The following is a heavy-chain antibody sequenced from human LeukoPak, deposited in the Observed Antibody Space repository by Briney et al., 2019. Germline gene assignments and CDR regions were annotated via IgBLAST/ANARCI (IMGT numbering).Heavy chain of an antibody. D-gene: IGHD3-10*01. CDR2: INHSGST. J-gene: IGHJ6*02. CDR3: ARGVVRGVNPYYYYYGMDV. V-gene: IGHV4-34*01. CDR1: GGSFSGYY. Sequence: SETLSLTCAVYGGSFSGYYWSWVRQPPGKRLELIGEINHSGSTNYNPSLTSRVTISVDTSKNQFSLKLSSVTAADTAVYYCARGVVRGVNPYYYYYGMDVWGQGTTVTVSS.